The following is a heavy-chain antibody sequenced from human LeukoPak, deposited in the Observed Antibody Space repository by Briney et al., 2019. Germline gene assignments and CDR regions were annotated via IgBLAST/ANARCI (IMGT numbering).Heavy chain of an antibody. Sequence: SETLSLTCAVYGGSFSGYYWSWIRQPPGKGLEWIGEINHSGSTNYNPSLKSRVTISVDTSKNQFSLKLSSVTAADTAVYYCARDKVDDFWSERYYYYGMDVWGQGTTVTVSS. CDR3: ARDKVDDFWSERYYYYGMDV. CDR2: INHSGST. D-gene: IGHD3-3*01. J-gene: IGHJ6*02. CDR1: GGSFSGYY. V-gene: IGHV4-34*01.